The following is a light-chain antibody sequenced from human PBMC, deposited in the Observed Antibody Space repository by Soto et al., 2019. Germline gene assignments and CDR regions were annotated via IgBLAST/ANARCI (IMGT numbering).Light chain of an antibody. CDR1: QNINNY. Sequence: DIHMTHSPSSLSASLGDIVTITFQAIQNINNYLNWYQQKPGRAPKLLIYDASNLEAGVPSRFRGSGSGTDFTFTISRLQPEDIATYYCQQYENLPTFGQGTRLEI. V-gene: IGKV1-33*01. CDR3: QQYENLPT. CDR2: DAS. J-gene: IGKJ5*01.